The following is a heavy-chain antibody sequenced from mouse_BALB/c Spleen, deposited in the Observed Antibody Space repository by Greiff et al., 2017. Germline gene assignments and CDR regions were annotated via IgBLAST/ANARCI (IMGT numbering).Heavy chain of an antibody. V-gene: IGHV1-15*01. Sequence: QVQLQQSGAELVRPGASVTLSCKASGYTFTDYEMHWVKQTPVHGLEWIGAIDPETGGTAYNQKFKGKATLTADKSSSTAYMELRSLTSEDSAVYYCTRESYYGNSWFAYWGQGTLVTVSA. J-gene: IGHJ3*01. CDR2: IDPETGGT. CDR1: GYTFTDYE. CDR3: TRESYYGNSWFAY. D-gene: IGHD2-1*01.